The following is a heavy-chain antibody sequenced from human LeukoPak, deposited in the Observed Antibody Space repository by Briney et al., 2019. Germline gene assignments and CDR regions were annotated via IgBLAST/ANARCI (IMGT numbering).Heavy chain of an antibody. CDR2: INTGGGT. J-gene: IGHJ4*02. D-gene: IGHD2-2*01. CDR1: GFTFNNYA. V-gene: IGHV3-23*01. CDR3: ARDMHEYYFDY. Sequence: GGPLRRSSAASGFTFNNYAMTWVREAPGTRREWVSTINTGGGTYYADSVKGRFTMSRDNSRNTLFLQMNNLRAEDTAVYFCARDMHEYYFDYWGQGTLVTVSS.